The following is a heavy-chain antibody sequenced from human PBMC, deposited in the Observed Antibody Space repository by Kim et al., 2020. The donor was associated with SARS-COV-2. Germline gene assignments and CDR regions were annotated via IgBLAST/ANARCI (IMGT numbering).Heavy chain of an antibody. CDR1: GFTFSNAW. CDR3: ATEYGDYRLL. J-gene: IGHJ4*02. CDR2: ITSIADGGTT. D-gene: IGHD4-17*01. Sequence: GGSLRLSCAASGFTFSNAWMSWVRQAPGKGLEWVGRITSIADGGTTDYAPPVKDRFTISRDDSKNTLFLQMNSLKTEDTAVYYCATEYGDYRLLWGRGT. V-gene: IGHV3-15*01.